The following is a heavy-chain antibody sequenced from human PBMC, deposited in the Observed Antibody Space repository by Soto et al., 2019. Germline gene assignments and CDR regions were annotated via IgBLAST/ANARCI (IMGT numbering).Heavy chain of an antibody. J-gene: IGHJ5*02. CDR3: ARGRHWFGP. V-gene: IGHV4-59*08. CDR2: ISDRGDI. Sequence: SETLSLSFTVWGISITSSYWNWFRQSQGKGLEWIGQISDRGDINYNPPLESRVAISKDKYKNQVSLTLTAVNAAETAVYFCARGRHWFGPCGQGTLVTSPQ. CDR1: GISITSSY.